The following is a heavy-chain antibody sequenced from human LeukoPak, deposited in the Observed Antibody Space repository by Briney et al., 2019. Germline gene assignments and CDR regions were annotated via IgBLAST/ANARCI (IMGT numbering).Heavy chain of an antibody. J-gene: IGHJ4*02. V-gene: IGHV1-18*01. Sequence: ASVTVSFTSSVYTLNNYFISWVRQAPGRGLEWVGWISPHSHTTHYAEKVQGRVTMTTDTSTTTVYMELRSLRSDDTAVYFCARGQSMYYWGQGTPVTVSS. CDR2: ISPHSHTT. CDR1: VYTLNNYF. D-gene: IGHD2-8*01. CDR3: ARGQSMYY.